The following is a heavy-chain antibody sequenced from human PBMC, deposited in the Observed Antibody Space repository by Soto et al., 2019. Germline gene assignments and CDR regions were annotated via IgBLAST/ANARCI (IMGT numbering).Heavy chain of an antibody. V-gene: IGHV1-46*01. CDR1: GYTFTSYY. CDR2: INPSGGST. Sequence: QVQLVQSGAEVKKPGASVKVSCKASGYTFTSYYMHWVRQAPGQGLEWMGIINPSGGSTSYAQKFQGGVTMTRDTSTSTVYMELSSLRSEDTAVYYCARLRRVGDLWFGELFAYYYYGMDVWGQGTTVTVSS. CDR3: ARLRRVGDLWFGELFAYYYYGMDV. D-gene: IGHD3-10*01. J-gene: IGHJ6*02.